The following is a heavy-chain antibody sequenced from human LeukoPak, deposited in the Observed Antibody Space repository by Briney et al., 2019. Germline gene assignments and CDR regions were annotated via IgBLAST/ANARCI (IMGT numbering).Heavy chain of an antibody. CDR3: ARSRANYYGSGSYSRPSYYGMDV. CDR2: INHSGNT. Sequence: SETLSLTCAVYGGSFSGYYWSWIRQPPGKGLEWIGEINHSGNTNYNPSLKSRVTISVDTSKNQFSLKLSSVTAADMAVYYCARSRANYYGSGSYSRPSYYGMDVWGQGTTVTVSS. V-gene: IGHV4-34*01. CDR1: GGSFSGYY. J-gene: IGHJ6*02. D-gene: IGHD3-10*01.